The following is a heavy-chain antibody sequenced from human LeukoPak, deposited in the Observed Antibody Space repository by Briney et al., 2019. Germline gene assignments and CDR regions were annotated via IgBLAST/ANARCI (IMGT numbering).Heavy chain of an antibody. V-gene: IGHV3-48*03. Sequence: PGESLRLSCAASGFTFSSYEMNWVRQAPGKGPEWISYISSSGSTMYYADSVKGRFTISRDNAKNSLYLQMNSLRAEDTAIYYCASSSWYALDYWGQGTLVTVSS. J-gene: IGHJ4*02. CDR3: ASSSWYALDY. D-gene: IGHD6-13*01. CDR2: ISSSGSTM. CDR1: GFTFSSYE.